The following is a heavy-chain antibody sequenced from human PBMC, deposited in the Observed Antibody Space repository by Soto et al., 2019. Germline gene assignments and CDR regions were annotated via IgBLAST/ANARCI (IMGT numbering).Heavy chain of an antibody. CDR2: VTSSGASS. CDR1: GIIFSDYY. CDR3: ARGGYCSRTRCHKGGVDL. V-gene: IGHV3-11*01. J-gene: IGHJ5*02. Sequence: QVQLVESGGGLVNPGGSLRLSCESSGIIFSDYYMSWMGQAPGKGLEWVSYVTSSGASSYYAGSVKGRFTISRDNAKNLLYLEMDSLRADDTAVYFCARGGYCSRTRCHKGGVDLWGQGTLVIVSS. D-gene: IGHD2-2*01.